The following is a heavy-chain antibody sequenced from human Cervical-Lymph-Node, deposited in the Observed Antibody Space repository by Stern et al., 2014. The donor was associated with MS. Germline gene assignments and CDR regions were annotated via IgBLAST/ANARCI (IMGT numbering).Heavy chain of an antibody. CDR2: IDPSGGST. Sequence: QLGQSGAEVKKPGASVKVSCKVSGYAFTSYYVHWVRQAPGVVLEWLGIIDPSGGSTSDDKKFHGRVTLTSDTSTSTVYMELNSLRSDDTAMYYCAREHTAMGFGYWVQGTLVTVSS. CDR1: GYAFTSYY. V-gene: IGHV1-46*01. J-gene: IGHJ4*02. D-gene: IGHD5-18*01. CDR3: AREHTAMGFGY.